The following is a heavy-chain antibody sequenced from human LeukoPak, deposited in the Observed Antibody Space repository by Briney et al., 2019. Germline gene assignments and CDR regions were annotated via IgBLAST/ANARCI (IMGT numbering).Heavy chain of an antibody. Sequence: GGSLRLSCTASGFTFSDCGMHWVRQAPGKGLEWVSIIWYDGSQRHYADSVKGRFTISRDNSKNTLYLQMNSLRVEDTAIYYCAKGQELDDGVFDSWGQGTLVTVSS. V-gene: IGHV3-33*06. CDR2: IWYDGSQR. CDR3: AKGQELDDGVFDS. J-gene: IGHJ4*02. CDR1: GFTFSDCG. D-gene: IGHD1-1*01.